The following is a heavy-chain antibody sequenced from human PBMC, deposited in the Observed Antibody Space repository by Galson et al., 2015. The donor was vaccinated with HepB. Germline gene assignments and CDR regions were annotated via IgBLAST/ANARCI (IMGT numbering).Heavy chain of an antibody. CDR2: ISYDGSNK. V-gene: IGHV3-30-3*01. D-gene: IGHD3-3*01. J-gene: IGHJ4*02. CDR1: GFTFSSYA. Sequence: SLRLSCAASGFTFSSYAMHWVRQAPGKGLEWVAVISYDGSNKYYADSVKGRFTISRDNSKNTLYLQMNSLRAEDTAVYYCARSGEGAMGDPNYDFWSGYYFDYWGQGTLVTVSS. CDR3: ARSGEGAMGDPNYDFWSGYYFDY.